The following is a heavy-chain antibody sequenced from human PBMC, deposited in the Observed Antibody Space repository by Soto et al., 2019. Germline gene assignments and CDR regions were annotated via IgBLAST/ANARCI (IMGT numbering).Heavy chain of an antibody. V-gene: IGHV4-30-2*01. CDR2: IYHSGST. Sequence: SETLSLTCAVSGGSISSGGYSWSWIRQPPGRGLEWIGYIYHSGSTYYNPSLKSRVTISVDRSKNQFSLKLSSVTAADTAVYYCARGQVVAAQHWGQGTLVTVSS. CDR3: ARGQVVAAQH. D-gene: IGHD2-15*01. J-gene: IGHJ4*02. CDR1: GGSISSGGYS.